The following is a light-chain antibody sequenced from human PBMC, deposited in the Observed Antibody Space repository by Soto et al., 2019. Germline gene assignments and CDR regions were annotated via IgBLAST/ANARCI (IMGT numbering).Light chain of an antibody. J-gene: IGLJ3*02. Sequence: QSALIQPASVSGSPGQSITISCTGTSSDIGDYNYVSWYQQHPGKAPKLIISEVNNRPSGISNRFSGSKSGNTASLTISGLQAEDEADYYCNSYTSSSTLVFGGGTKVTVL. V-gene: IGLV2-14*03. CDR2: EVN. CDR1: SSDIGDYNY. CDR3: NSYTSSSTLV.